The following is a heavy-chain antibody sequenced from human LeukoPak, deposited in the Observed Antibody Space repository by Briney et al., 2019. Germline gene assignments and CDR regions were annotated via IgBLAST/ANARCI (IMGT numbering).Heavy chain of an antibody. V-gene: IGHV4-34*01. D-gene: IGHD6-13*01. J-gene: IGHJ4*02. CDR2: INHSGST. CDR1: GGYFSGYY. CDR3: ARGSAAGDFDY. Sequence: SETLSLTCAVYGGYFSGYYWSWIRQPPGKGLEWIGEINHSGSTNYNPSLKSRVTISVDTSKNQFSLKLSSVTAADTAVYYCARGSAAGDFDYWGQGTLVTVSS.